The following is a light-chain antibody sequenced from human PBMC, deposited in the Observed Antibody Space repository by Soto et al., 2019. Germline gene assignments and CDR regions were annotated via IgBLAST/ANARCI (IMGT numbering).Light chain of an antibody. J-gene: IGKJ4*01. CDR3: QHYNGLPLT. V-gene: IGKV3-15*01. CDR1: QNVRRN. CDR2: GAS. Sequence: EIVMTQSPATLSVSPGERATLSCRASQNVRRNLAWYQWKPGQAPRLLIYGASTRATGISARFDGRGSGTEFSLTISSLQSEDFAIYYWQHYNGLPLTFGGGTMVEIK.